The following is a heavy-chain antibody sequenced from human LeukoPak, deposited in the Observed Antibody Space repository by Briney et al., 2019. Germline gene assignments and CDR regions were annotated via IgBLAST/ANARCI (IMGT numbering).Heavy chain of an antibody. V-gene: IGHV1-18*01. J-gene: IGHJ5*02. D-gene: IGHD4-17*01. CDR2: ISAYNGNT. Sequence: ASVKVSCKASGYTFTSYGISWVRQAPGQGLEWMGRISAYNGNTNYAHKFQGRVTMTTDTSTSTAYTELRSLRSDDTAVYYCARSTVTTFGVDWFDPWGQGTLVTVSS. CDR1: GYTFTSYG. CDR3: ARSTVTTFGVDWFDP.